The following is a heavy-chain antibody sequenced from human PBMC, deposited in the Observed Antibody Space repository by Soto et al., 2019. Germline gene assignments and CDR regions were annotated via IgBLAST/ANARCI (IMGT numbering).Heavy chain of an antibody. J-gene: IGHJ3*01. CDR3: ARGRLWFGALDAFDF. CDR1: GYTFTSYD. V-gene: IGHV1-8*01. Sequence: QVQLVQSGAEVKKPGASVKVSCKASGYTFTSYDINWVRQSTGQGLEWMGWMNHNSGNTGYAHKFQGRVTMTRNTSISTAYMELISLRSDDTAVYYCARGRLWFGALDAFDFWGQGTMVTVSS. CDR2: MNHNSGNT. D-gene: IGHD3-10*01.